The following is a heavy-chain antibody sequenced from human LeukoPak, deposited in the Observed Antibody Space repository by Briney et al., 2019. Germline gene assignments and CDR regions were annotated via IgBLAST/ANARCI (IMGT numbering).Heavy chain of an antibody. V-gene: IGHV3-23*01. J-gene: IGHJ4*02. CDR1: GFTFSSYA. D-gene: IGHD3-22*01. CDR2: ISGSGGST. Sequence: GGSLRLSCAASGFTFSSYAMSWVRQAPGKGLEWVSAISGSGGSTYYADSVKGRFTISRDNSKNTLYLQMNSLRAEDMAVYYCAKVALFYYDSSGYYYDYWGQGTLVTVPS. CDR3: AKVALFYYDSSGYYYDY.